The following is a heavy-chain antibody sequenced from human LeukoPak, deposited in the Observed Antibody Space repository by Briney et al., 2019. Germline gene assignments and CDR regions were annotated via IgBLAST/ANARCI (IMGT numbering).Heavy chain of an antibody. Sequence: ASVRVSCQASGYSFTNYAINWVRQAPGQGLEYMGWISTITANPIYAQGFTGRFVFSLDTSVSTAYLQINSLRTEDSAVYYCAREGTVGRSTIQYFHHWGQGTLVTVSA. D-gene: IGHD1-26*01. V-gene: IGHV7-4-1*02. CDR3: AREGTVGRSTIQYFHH. CDR1: GYSFTNYA. CDR2: ISTITANP. J-gene: IGHJ1*01.